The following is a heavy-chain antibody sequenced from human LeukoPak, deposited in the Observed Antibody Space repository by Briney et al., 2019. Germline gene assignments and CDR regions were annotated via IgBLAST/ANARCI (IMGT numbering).Heavy chain of an antibody. CDR2: IYCSGST. Sequence: PSETLSLTCTVSGGSISPYYWNWIRQPPGRGLEWIGYIYCSGSTNYNPSLKSRVTISIDTSKNQFSLKLSSVIAADTAVYYCARPKRDDVGNSFYYYGMDVWGQGTTVTVSS. J-gene: IGHJ6*02. V-gene: IGHV4-59*01. D-gene: IGHD4-23*01. CDR1: GGSISPYY. CDR3: ARPKRDDVGNSFYYYGMDV.